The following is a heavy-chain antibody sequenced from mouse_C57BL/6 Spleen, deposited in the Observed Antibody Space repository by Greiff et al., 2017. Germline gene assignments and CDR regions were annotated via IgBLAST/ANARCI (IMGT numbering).Heavy chain of an antibody. CDR3: ARSRPTVVEDY. CDR1: GYTFPSYG. D-gene: IGHD1-1*01. V-gene: IGHV1-81*01. Sequence: LVESGAELARPGASVKLSCKASGYTFPSYGISWVKQRTGQGLEWIGEIYPRSGNTYYNEKFKGKATLTADKSSSTAYMELRSLTSEDSAVYFCARSRPTVVEDYWGQGTTLTVSS. CDR2: IYPRSGNT. J-gene: IGHJ2*01.